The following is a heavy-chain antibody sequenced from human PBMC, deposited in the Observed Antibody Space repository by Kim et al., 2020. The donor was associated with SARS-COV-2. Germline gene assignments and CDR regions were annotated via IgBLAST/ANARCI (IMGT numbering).Heavy chain of an antibody. Sequence: GGSLRLSCAASGFTFSSYSMNWVRQAPGKGLEWISSISSSSSYIYYADSVKGRFTISRDNARASLYLQMNSLRAVDTAVYYCARVLTSGWSYFDYWGQGT. CDR3: ARVLTSGWSYFDY. V-gene: IGHV3-21*04. CDR1: GFTFSSYS. D-gene: IGHD6-19*01. J-gene: IGHJ4*02. CDR2: ISSSSSYI.